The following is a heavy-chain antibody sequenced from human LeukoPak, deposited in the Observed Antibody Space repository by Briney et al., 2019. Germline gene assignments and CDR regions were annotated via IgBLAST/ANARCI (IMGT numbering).Heavy chain of an antibody. CDR1: GNSISSGDYY. Sequence: SQTLSLTCTVSGNSISSGDYYWSWIRQPPGKGLEWIGYIYYSGSTNYNPSLKSRVTISVDTSKNQFSLKLSSVTAADTAVYYCARSGVYGGNAMVYWGQGTLVTVSS. J-gene: IGHJ4*02. CDR2: IYYSGST. V-gene: IGHV4-61*08. D-gene: IGHD4-23*01. CDR3: ARSGVYGGNAMVY.